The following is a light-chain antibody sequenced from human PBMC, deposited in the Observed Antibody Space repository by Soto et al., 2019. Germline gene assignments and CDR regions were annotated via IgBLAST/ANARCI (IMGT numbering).Light chain of an antibody. Sequence: EIGMTQSPATLSVSPGERATLSCRASQSVSNSLAGYQQKPGRAPRLLIYYASTRATGIPARFSGSGSGTEFTLTINTLQSEDFAVYYCQQYGNWPLTFGGGTNVEIK. CDR3: QQYGNWPLT. CDR2: YAS. CDR1: QSVSNS. J-gene: IGKJ4*01. V-gene: IGKV3-15*01.